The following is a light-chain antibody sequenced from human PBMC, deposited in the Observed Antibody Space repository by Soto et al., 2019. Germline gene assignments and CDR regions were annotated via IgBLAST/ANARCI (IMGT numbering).Light chain of an antibody. CDR2: GVS. V-gene: IGKV1-39*01. Sequence: DIQMTQSPSSKSASVGDRVTISCRASENGGKYLNWYQQKAGRAPELLIYGVSTLHSGVPSRFSGSGSGTEFYLIIASLQPQDSATYYCQQTHSIPWTFGQGAEVEIK. CDR3: QQTHSIPWT. CDR1: ENGGKY. J-gene: IGKJ1*01.